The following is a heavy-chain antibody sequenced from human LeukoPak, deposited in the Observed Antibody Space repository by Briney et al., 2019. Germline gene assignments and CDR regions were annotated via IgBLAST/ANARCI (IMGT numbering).Heavy chain of an antibody. CDR3: ARGSVGATFYYYYGMDV. J-gene: IGHJ6*02. V-gene: IGHV3-7*03. D-gene: IGHD1-26*01. Sequence: PGGSLRLSCAASGFTFSSYWMSWVRQAPGKGLEWVANIKQDGSEKYYVDSVKGRFTIPRDNAKNSLYLQMNSLRAEDTAVYYCARGSVGATFYYYYGMDVWGQGTTVTVSS. CDR1: GFTFSSYW. CDR2: IKQDGSEK.